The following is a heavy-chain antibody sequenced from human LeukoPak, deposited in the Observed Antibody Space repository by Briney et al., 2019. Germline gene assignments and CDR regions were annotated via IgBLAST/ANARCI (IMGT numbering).Heavy chain of an antibody. CDR1: GYTLTELS. CDR3: ATDRDRVVVPAAKYAPYYYYGMDV. J-gene: IGHJ6*02. V-gene: IGHV1-24*01. CDR2: FDPEDGET. Sequence: GASVKVSCKVSGYTLTELSMHWVRQAPGKGLEWMGGFDPEDGETIYAQKFQGRVTMTEDTSTDTAYMELSSLRSEDTAVYYCATDRDRVVVPAAKYAPYYYYGMDVWGQGTTVTVSS. D-gene: IGHD2-2*01.